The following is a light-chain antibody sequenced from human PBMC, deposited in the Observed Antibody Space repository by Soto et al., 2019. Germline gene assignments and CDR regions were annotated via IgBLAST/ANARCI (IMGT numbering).Light chain of an antibody. V-gene: IGLV2-14*01. J-gene: IGLJ2*01. CDR2: DVS. Sequence: QSVLTQPASVSGSPGQSITISCTGTSSDVGGYNYVSWYQQHPGKAPKLMIYDVSNRPSGVSNRFSGSKSGNTASLTISRLQGEDEADYYCRSYTSSSTSVICGGGTKVTIL. CDR1: SSDVGGYNY. CDR3: RSYTSSSTSVI.